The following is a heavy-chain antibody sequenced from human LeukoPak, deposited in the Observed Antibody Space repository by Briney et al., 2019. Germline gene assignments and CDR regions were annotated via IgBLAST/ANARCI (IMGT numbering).Heavy chain of an antibody. J-gene: IGHJ4*02. D-gene: IGHD3-3*01. CDR1: GGSISISSYY. Sequence: SETLSLTCTVSGGSISISSYYWGCIRQPPGKGLEWNVSIYYSGSTYYNPSRKSRVTIPVATSNNHCSLKLTAATPADTAVYYCARRGLRFLKWLSRGVYWGQGTLVTVSS. CDR3: ARRGLRFLKWLSRGVY. CDR2: IYYSGST. V-gene: IGHV4-39*02.